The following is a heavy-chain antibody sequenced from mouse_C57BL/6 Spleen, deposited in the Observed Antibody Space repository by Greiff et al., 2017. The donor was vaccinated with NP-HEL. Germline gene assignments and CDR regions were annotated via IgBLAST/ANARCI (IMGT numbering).Heavy chain of an antibody. Sequence: QVQLQQSGAELVKPGASVKISCKASGYAFSSYWMNWVKQRPGKGLEWIGQIYPGDGDTNYNGKFKGKATLTADTSSSTAYMQLSSLTSEDSAVYFCARSGYYGHWFAYWGQGTLVTVSA. CDR2: IYPGDGDT. V-gene: IGHV1-80*01. D-gene: IGHD1-2*01. J-gene: IGHJ3*01. CDR3: ARSGYYGHWFAY. CDR1: GYAFSSYW.